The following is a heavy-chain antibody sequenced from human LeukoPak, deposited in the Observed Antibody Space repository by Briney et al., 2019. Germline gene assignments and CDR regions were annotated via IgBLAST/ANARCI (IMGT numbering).Heavy chain of an antibody. J-gene: IGHJ4*02. CDR2: INAGNGNT. D-gene: IGHD2-2*01. CDR3: ARGNIVVVPAAMYLRTQLFDY. Sequence: ASVKVSCKASGYTFTSYAMHWVRQAPGQRLEWMGWINAGNGNTKYSQKFQGRVTITRDTSASTAYMELSSLRSEDTAVYYCARGNIVVVPAAMYLRTQLFDYWGQGTLVTVPS. V-gene: IGHV1-3*01. CDR1: GYTFTSYA.